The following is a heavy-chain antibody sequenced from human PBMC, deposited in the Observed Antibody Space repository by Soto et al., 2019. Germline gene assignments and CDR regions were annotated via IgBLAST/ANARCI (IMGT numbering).Heavy chain of an antibody. CDR3: ARDWAWNYDY. Sequence: QVQLVESGGGVVQPGRSLRLSCAASGFTVSYFGLHWVRQAPGKGLEWVAFISSDGGKAYYADSKKGRFTISRDNSKNTLDLQMNSLKPEDTAVYYCARDWAWNYDYWGQGTLVTVSS. V-gene: IGHV3-30-3*01. CDR1: GFTVSYFG. D-gene: IGHD1-7*01. CDR2: ISSDGGKA. J-gene: IGHJ4*02.